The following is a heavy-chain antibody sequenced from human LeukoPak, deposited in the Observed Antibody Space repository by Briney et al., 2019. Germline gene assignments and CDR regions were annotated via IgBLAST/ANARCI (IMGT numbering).Heavy chain of an antibody. CDR2: IYYSGST. J-gene: IGHJ2*01. CDR1: GGSISSSSYY. V-gene: IGHV4-39*01. CDR3: ARPVSYGDYRYWYFDL. Sequence: SETLSLTCTVSGGSISSSSYYWGWIRQPPGKGLEWIGSIYYSGSTYYNPSLKSRVTISVDTSKNQFSLKLSSVTAADTAVYYCARPVSYGDYRYWYFDLWGRGTLVTVSS. D-gene: IGHD4-17*01.